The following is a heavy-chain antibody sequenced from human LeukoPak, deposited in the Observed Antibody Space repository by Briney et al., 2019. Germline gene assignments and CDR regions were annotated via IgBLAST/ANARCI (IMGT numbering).Heavy chain of an antibody. CDR3: ARHDYDSNGYYYLDY. J-gene: IGHJ4*02. CDR1: GYNFGTSW. V-gene: IGHV5-51*01. D-gene: IGHD3-22*01. CDR2: NYHGDSDT. Sequence: GASPEICSEGAGYNFGTSWNGGGRQLPGKGVEGRGMNYHGDSDTTYSPSFRGQVTISADKSISTAYLQWSSLKAPDTAIYYCARHDYDSNGYYYLDYWGQGTPVTVSS.